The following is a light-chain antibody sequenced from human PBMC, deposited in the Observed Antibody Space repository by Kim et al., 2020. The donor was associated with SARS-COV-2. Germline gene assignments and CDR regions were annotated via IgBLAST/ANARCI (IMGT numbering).Light chain of an antibody. V-gene: IGLV2-14*03. J-gene: IGLJ3*02. Sequence: QSALTQPASVSGSPGQSIAISCTGTSSDVGGYNCVSWYQQHPGKAPKLIIYDVSERPSGVSNRFSGSKSGNTASLTISGLQAEDEADYYCSSYTSSSSWVFGGGTKVTVL. CDR2: DVS. CDR1: SSDVGGYNC. CDR3: SSYTSSSSWV.